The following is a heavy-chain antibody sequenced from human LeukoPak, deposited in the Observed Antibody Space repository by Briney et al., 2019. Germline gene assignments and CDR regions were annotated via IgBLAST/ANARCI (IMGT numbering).Heavy chain of an antibody. Sequence: GRSLRPSCAASGFTFSSYGMHWVRQAPGKGLEWVAVISYDGSNKYYADSVKGRFTISRDNSKNTLYLQMNSLRAEDTAVYYCAKEGPFSAIFGVVIRAFDYWGQGTLVTVSS. D-gene: IGHD3-3*01. CDR2: ISYDGSNK. V-gene: IGHV3-30*18. J-gene: IGHJ4*02. CDR3: AKEGPFSAIFGVVIRAFDY. CDR1: GFTFSSYG.